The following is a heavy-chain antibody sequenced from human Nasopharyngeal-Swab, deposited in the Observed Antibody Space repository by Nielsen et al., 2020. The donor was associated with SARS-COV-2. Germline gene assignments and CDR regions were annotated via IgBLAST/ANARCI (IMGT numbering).Heavy chain of an antibody. V-gene: IGHV4-4*07. J-gene: IGHJ4*02. CDR3: ARRETIVGSFDY. CDR1: GGSINNYY. CDR2: IYFSGST. Sequence: GSLRLSCSVSGGSINNYYWSWIRQPAGKGLEWIGRIYFSGSTNYNPSLKGRVTISVDTSKNQFSLKLNSVTAADTAVYYCARRETIVGSFDYWGQGTLVTVSS. D-gene: IGHD1-26*01.